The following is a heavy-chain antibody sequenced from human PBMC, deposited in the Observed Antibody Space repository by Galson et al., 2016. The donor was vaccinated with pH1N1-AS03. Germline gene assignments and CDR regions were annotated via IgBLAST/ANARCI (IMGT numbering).Heavy chain of an antibody. J-gene: IGHJ3*02. Sequence: SETLFLTCTVPGGSISGYYWSWIRQPAGKGLEWIGRMYTSGSTNYNPSLKSRVTMSVDTSKNQLSLKLSSVTAADTAVYYCARVIGGSYYAFDIWGQGTMVTVSS. CDR1: GGSISGYY. V-gene: IGHV4-4*07. CDR3: ARVIGGSYYAFDI. CDR2: MYTSGST. D-gene: IGHD1-26*01.